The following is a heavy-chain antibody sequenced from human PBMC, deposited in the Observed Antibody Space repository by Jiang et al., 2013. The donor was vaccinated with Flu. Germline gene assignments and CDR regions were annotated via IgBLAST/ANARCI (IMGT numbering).Heavy chain of an antibody. Sequence: GYTFTGYRCALGATGPWTRDLSGWQRINPNSGGTLYAHNFQGSFTVTRDTSISTAYMELSRLTSDDTAVYFCATNGVGDQTGFDHWGQGTPVTVSS. J-gene: IGHJ4*02. CDR1: GYTFTGYR. CDR2: INPNSGGT. CDR3: ATNGVGDQTGFDH. D-gene: IGHD1-26*01. V-gene: IGHV1-2*02.